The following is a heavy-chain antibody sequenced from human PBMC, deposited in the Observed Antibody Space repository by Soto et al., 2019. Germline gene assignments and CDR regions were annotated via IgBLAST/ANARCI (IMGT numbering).Heavy chain of an antibody. Sequence: QVQLQESGPGLVKPSQTLSLTCTVSGGSLGSGSYSWNWVRQQPGKGLGWLGSVSHSGGTYYSPSLIRRVTISLDASKNQFSLNVTSVTAADTAVYYCARASGYSSNWYYRNFDRWGQGTLVTVSS. CDR1: GGSLGSGSYS. CDR3: ARASGYSSNWYYRNFDR. CDR2: VSHSGGT. J-gene: IGHJ4*02. V-gene: IGHV4-31*03. D-gene: IGHD6-13*01.